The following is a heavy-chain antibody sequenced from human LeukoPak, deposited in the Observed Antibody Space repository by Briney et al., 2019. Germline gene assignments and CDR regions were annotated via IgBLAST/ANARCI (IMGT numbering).Heavy chain of an antibody. CDR1: GGSFSGYY. CDR3: ARGALWYQRDPFDY. V-gene: IGHV4-34*01. J-gene: IGHJ4*02. CDR2: INHSGST. D-gene: IGHD2-2*01. Sequence: SETLSLTCAVYGGSFSGYYWSWIRQPPGKGLEWIGEINHSGSTNYNPSLKSRVTISVDTSKDQFSLKLSSVTAADTAVYYCARGALWYQRDPFDYWGQGTLVTVSP.